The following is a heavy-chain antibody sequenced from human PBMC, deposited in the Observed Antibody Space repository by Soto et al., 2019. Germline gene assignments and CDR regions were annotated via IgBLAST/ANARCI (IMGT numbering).Heavy chain of an antibody. CDR1: GYTLTELS. V-gene: IGHV1-24*01. J-gene: IGHJ6*02. Sequence: QVPLVQSGAEVKKPGASVKVSCKVSGYTLTELSMHWVRQAPGKGLEWMGGFDPEDGETIYAQKFQGRVTMTEDTSTAKAYMELGSLRPEDTAEYYCAAANPVPVSGYAHPSYSYYGMDVWGQGTTVTVSS. CDR2: FDPEDGET. D-gene: IGHD5-12*01. CDR3: AAANPVPVSGYAHPSYSYYGMDV.